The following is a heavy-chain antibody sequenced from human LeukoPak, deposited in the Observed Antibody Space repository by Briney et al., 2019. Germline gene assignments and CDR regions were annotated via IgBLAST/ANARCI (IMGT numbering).Heavy chain of an antibody. CDR1: GFTFSSHG. CDR3: AKNDYGDYLPGDY. D-gene: IGHD4-17*01. V-gene: IGHV3-30*02. CDR2: IRYDGSNK. J-gene: IGHJ4*02. Sequence: PGVSLRLSCAASGFTFSSHGMHWVRQAPGKGLEWVAFIRYDGSNKYYVDSVKGRFTISRDNSKNTLYLQMNSLRAEDTAVYYCAKNDYGDYLPGDYWGQGTLVTVSS.